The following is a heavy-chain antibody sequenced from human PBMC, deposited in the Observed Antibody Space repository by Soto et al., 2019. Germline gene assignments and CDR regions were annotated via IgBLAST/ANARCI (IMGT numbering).Heavy chain of an antibody. D-gene: IGHD3-3*01. V-gene: IGHV3-33*01. Sequence: GGSLRLSCAASGFTFSSYGMHWVRQAPGKGLEWVAVIWYDGSNKYYADSVKGRFTISRDNSKNTLYLQMNSLRAEDTAVYYCASRVYYDSSHPGPGGDDAFDIWGQGTMVTVSS. CDR3: ASRVYYDSSHPGPGGDDAFDI. CDR2: IWYDGSNK. CDR1: GFTFSSYG. J-gene: IGHJ3*02.